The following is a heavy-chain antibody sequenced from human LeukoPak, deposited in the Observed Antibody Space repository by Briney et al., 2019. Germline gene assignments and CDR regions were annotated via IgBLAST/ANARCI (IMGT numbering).Heavy chain of an antibody. Sequence: ASVKVSCKASGCTFTSYDINWVRQATGQGLEWMGWMNPNSGNTGYAQKFQGRVTITRNTSISTAYMELSSLRSEDTAVYYCARGTSTVTSYYYYYMDVWGKGTTVTVSS. CDR1: GCTFTSYD. J-gene: IGHJ6*03. CDR2: MNPNSGNT. D-gene: IGHD4-11*01. CDR3: ARGTSTVTSYYYYYMDV. V-gene: IGHV1-8*03.